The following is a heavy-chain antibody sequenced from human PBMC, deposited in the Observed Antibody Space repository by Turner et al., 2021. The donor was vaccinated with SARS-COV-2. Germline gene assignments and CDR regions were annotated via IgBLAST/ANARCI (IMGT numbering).Heavy chain of an antibody. Sequence: QVQLQESGPGLVKPSETLSLTCTVSGGSISSYYWSWIRQPPGKGLEWIAEFDHSGSTNTNPSLKSRVTISVDTSKNQFSLKLSSVTAADTAVYYCARAGNCAGGSCYFDYWGQGTLVTVSS. D-gene: IGHD2-15*01. CDR1: GGSISSYY. CDR2: FDHSGST. J-gene: IGHJ4*02. V-gene: IGHV4-59*12. CDR3: ARAGNCAGGSCYFDY.